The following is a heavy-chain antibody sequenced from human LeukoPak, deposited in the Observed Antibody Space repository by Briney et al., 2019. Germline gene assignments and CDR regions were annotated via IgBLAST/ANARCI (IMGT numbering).Heavy chain of an antibody. V-gene: IGHV4-38-2*02. Sequence: SETLSLTCTVSGYSISSGYYWGWIRQPPGKGLEWIGSIYHSGSTYYNPSLKSRVTISVDTSKNQFSLKLSSVTAADTAVYYCARVLGYCNGGSCYGYFDYWGQGTLVTVSS. D-gene: IGHD2-15*01. CDR1: GYSISSGYY. J-gene: IGHJ4*02. CDR3: ARVLGYCNGGSCYGYFDY. CDR2: IYHSGST.